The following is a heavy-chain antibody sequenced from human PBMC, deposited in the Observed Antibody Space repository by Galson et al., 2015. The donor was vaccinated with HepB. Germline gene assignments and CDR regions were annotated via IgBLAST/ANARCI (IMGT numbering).Heavy chain of an antibody. CDR2: IKSKIEGGTT. V-gene: IGHV3-15*07. CDR3: TTDYANCDILTGYLVYFDY. CDR1: GFTFSNAW. Sequence: SLRLSCAASGFTFSNAWMNWVRQAPGKGLEWVGRIKSKIEGGTTDYAAPVKGRFTISRDDSKNTLYLQMNSLKTEDTAVYYCTTDYANCDILTGYLVYFDYWGQGTLVTVSS. J-gene: IGHJ4*02. D-gene: IGHD3-9*01.